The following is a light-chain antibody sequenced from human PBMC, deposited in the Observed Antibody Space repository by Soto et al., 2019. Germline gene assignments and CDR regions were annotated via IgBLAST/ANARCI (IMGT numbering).Light chain of an antibody. CDR1: QTISSW. CDR3: QHYNSYSEA. Sequence: DIQITQTPSSLSAYVGDKVTITCRASQTISSWLAWYQQKPGKAPKLLIYKASTLKSGVPSRFSGSGSGTEFTLTISSLQPDDFATYYCQHYNSYSEAFGQVTKVDI. CDR2: KAS. J-gene: IGKJ1*01. V-gene: IGKV1-5*03.